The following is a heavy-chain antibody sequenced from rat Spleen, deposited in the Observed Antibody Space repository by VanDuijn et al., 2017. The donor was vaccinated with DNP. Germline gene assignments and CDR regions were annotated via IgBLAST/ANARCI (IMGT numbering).Heavy chain of an antibody. CDR2: VGYDGDT. Sequence: QVQLKESGPGLVQPSETLSLTCTVSGFSLTSGSVTWVRQPSGKRPEWMGRVGYDGDTAYNSALKSRLTISRDTSNNQVFLKISSRHNGDTGTYYCIRDGGGNWFAHWGQGTVVTVSS. CDR1: GFSLTSGS. CDR3: IRDGGGNWFAH. V-gene: IGHV2-63*01. J-gene: IGHJ3*01.